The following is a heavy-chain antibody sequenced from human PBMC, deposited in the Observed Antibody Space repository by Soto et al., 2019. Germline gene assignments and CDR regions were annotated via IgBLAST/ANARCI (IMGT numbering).Heavy chain of an antibody. D-gene: IGHD3-22*01. CDR1: GGTFSKNT. V-gene: IGHV1-69*13. Sequence: GPPVKVSCKASGGTFSKNTISWVRQAPGQGLEWMGGIMPVFGRPNYAQKFQGRVTITADEYTRTAYMELSRLKSDDTAVYYCARQFDYDTSGYYYAYWGQGTQVTVSS. J-gene: IGHJ4*02. CDR2: IMPVFGRP. CDR3: ARQFDYDTSGYYYAY.